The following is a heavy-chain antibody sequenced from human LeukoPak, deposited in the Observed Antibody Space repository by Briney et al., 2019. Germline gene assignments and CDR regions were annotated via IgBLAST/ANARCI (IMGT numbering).Heavy chain of an antibody. Sequence: SEALSLTCAVYGVSSNRNDWSWIRQPPGKGLGWIGEINHDEYTNYNPSLKSRVTISVDRSKNQSSLKLDSVTAADTAVYYCARSQRHDCSGNRCYSWGFDSWGQGTLVTVSS. J-gene: IGHJ4*02. D-gene: IGHD2-15*01. CDR3: ARSQRHDCSGNRCYSWGFDS. CDR1: GVSSNRND. V-gene: IGHV4-34*01. CDR2: INHDEYT.